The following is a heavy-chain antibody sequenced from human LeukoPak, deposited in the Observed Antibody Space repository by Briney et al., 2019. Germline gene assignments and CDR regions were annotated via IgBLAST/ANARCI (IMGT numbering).Heavy chain of an antibody. CDR3: ARDGGKGYEIDY. J-gene: IGHJ4*02. V-gene: IGHV3-48*01. CDR2: ISTAITTT. Sequence: GGSLRLSCAACGFTFSSYDMHWVRQAPGKGLEWVSYISTAITTTYYAESVKGRFTISRDNAKNSLYLQMNSLRVEDTAVYYCARDGGKGYEIDYWGQGTLVTVSS. D-gene: IGHD2-2*01. CDR1: GFTFSSYD.